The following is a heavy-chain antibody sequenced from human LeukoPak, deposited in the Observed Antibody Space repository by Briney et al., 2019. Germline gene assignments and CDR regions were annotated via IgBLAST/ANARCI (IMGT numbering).Heavy chain of an antibody. D-gene: IGHD4-23*01. CDR3: AREDYGGNGDY. J-gene: IGHJ4*02. V-gene: IGHV1-69*13. Sequence: ASVKVSCKASGYTFTSYGISWVRQAPGQGLEWMGGIIPIFGTANYAQKFQGRVTITADESTSTAYMELSSLRSEDTAVYYCAREDYGGNGDYWGQGTLVTVSS. CDR2: IIPIFGTA. CDR1: GYTFTSYG.